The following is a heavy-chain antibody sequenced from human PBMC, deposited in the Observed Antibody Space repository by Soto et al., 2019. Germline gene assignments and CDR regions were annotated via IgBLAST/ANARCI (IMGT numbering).Heavy chain of an antibody. CDR1: GGSISSYY. V-gene: IGHV4-4*07. D-gene: IGHD6-6*01. CDR2: IYTSGST. CDR3: ARTYSSSSLGWFDP. J-gene: IGHJ5*02. Sequence: SETLSLTCTVSGGSISSYYWSWIRQPAGKGLEWIGRIYTSGSTNYNPSLKSRVTMSVDTSKNQFSLKLSSVTAADTAVYYCARTYSSSSLGWFDPWGQGTPVTVSS.